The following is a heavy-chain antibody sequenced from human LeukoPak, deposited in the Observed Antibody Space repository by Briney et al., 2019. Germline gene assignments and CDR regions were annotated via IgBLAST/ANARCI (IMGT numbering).Heavy chain of an antibody. V-gene: IGHV4-59*12. D-gene: IGHD3-10*01. J-gene: IGHJ3*02. CDR3: ARDRGSGSYWAFDI. CDR1: GGSISSYY. CDR2: IYYSGST. Sequence: SETLSLTCTVSGGSISSYYWSWIRHPPGMGLEWIGYIYYSGSTNYNPSLKSRVTISVDTSKNQFSLKLSSVTAADTAVYYCARDRGSGSYWAFDIWGQGTMVTVPS.